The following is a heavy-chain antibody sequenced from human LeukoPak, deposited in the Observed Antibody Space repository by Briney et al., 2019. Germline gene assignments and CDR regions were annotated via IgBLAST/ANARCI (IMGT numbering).Heavy chain of an antibody. J-gene: IGHJ6*03. D-gene: IGHD3-10*01. Sequence: SETLSLTCTVSGVSISSYYWSWIRQPAGKGLEWIGRIYTSGSTNYNPSLKSRVTMSVDTSKNQFSLKLSSVTAADTAVYYCARDSGGVGELFYYYMDVWGKGTTVTVSS. CDR1: GVSISSYY. CDR2: IYTSGST. V-gene: IGHV4-4*07. CDR3: ARDSGGVGELFYYYMDV.